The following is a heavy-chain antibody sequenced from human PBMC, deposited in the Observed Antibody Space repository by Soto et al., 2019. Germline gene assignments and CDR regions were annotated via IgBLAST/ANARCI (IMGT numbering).Heavy chain of an antibody. J-gene: IGHJ6*02. CDR1: GFTFSTYS. V-gene: IGHV3-21*01. CDR3: AREYTAWPLAYGLDV. D-gene: IGHD2-2*02. Sequence: LRLSCVGSGFTFSTYSIHWVRQAPGKGLEWVSSISSRSDIYYANSVKGRFTISRDNAKNSVSLQMNSLRAEDTAVYYCAREYTAWPLAYGLDVWGQGTKVTASS. CDR2: ISSRSDI.